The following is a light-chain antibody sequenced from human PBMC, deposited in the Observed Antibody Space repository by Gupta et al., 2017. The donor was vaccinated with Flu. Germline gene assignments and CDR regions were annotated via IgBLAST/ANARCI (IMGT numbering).Light chain of an antibody. CDR2: GAS. Sequence: DIRMTQSPASLSASVGDRVTLTCRASQDISNYLGWYQQKPGKAPKSVIFGASVLQTGVPSSFSGRGSGTDFTLTISSLQPEDFAIYYCQQYNESPYTFGPGTTVDFK. CDR1: QDISNY. CDR3: QQYNESPYT. V-gene: IGKV1-16*01. J-gene: IGKJ3*01.